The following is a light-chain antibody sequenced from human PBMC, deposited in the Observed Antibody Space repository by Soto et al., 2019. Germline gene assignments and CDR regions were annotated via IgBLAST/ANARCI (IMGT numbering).Light chain of an antibody. CDR1: QSISSW. CDR2: KAS. CDR3: QHYNSYSEA. J-gene: IGKJ1*01. Sequence: DIPVTTCPLLLSAPVADRVAITCRASQSISSWLAWYQQKPGKAPKLLIYKASTLKSGVPSRFSGSGSGTEFTLTISSLQPDDFATYYCQHYNSYSEAFGQGTKVDIK. V-gene: IGKV1-5*03.